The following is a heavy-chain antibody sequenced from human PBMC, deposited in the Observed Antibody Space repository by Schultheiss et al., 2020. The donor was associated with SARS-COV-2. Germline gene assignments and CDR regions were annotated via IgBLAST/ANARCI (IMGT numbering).Heavy chain of an antibody. CDR2: INHGGST. Sequence: SETLSLTCAVYGGSFSDYYWSWIRQSPGKGLEWIAEINHGGSTNYNPSLASRVTISVDTSKKQFSLRLTSVTAADTAMYYCARGVVPRPSDRYNSHMDVWGKGTTVTVSS. V-gene: IGHV4-34*01. J-gene: IGHJ6*03. CDR1: GGSFSDYY. CDR3: ARGVVPRPSDRYNSHMDV. D-gene: IGHD2-2*01.